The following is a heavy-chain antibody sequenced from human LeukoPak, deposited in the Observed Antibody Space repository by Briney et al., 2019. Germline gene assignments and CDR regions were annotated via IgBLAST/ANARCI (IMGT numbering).Heavy chain of an antibody. D-gene: IGHD6-13*01. Sequence: PGGSLRLSCAASGFTFNSYGMHWVRKAPGKGLEGVAVIWYDGSNKYYADSVKGRFTISRDNSKNTLYLQMNSLRAEDTAVYYCARDIYPGPSSWSLFDYWGQGTLVTVSS. CDR1: GFTFNSYG. CDR2: IWYDGSNK. J-gene: IGHJ4*02. CDR3: ARDIYPGPSSWSLFDY. V-gene: IGHV3-33*08.